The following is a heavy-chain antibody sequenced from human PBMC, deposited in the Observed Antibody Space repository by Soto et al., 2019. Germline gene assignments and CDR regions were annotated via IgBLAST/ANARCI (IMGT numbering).Heavy chain of an antibody. CDR2: ISYDGRHG. D-gene: IGHD3-22*01. Sequence: QVQLVESGGGVVQPGRSLRLSCAASGFTFSRYTMHWVRQAPGKGLEWVAVISYDGRHGYFADSVQGRFTISRDNSKNSLYLQVNSLRTEDTAVYYCAREYLTIVGLGGMDVWGQGSTVTVSS. CDR1: GFTFSRYT. V-gene: IGHV3-30-3*01. CDR3: AREYLTIVGLGGMDV. J-gene: IGHJ6*01.